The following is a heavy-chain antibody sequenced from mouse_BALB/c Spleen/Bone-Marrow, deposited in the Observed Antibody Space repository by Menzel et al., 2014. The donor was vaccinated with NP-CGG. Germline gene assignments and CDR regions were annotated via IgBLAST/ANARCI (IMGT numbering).Heavy chain of an antibody. D-gene: IGHD4-1*01. CDR1: GFNIKDTY. J-gene: IGHJ4*01. Sequence: AQLQQSGAELVKPGASVKLSCTASGFNIKDTYMHWVKQRPEQGLEWIGRIDPANGNTKYDPKFQGKATITADTSSNTAYLQLSSLTSEDTAVYYCARWEYYAMDYWGQGTPVTVSS. CDR3: ARWEYYAMDY. CDR2: IDPANGNT. V-gene: IGHV14-3*02.